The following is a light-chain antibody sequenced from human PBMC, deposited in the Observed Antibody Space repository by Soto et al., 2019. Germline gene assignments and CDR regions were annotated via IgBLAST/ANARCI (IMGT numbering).Light chain of an antibody. J-gene: IGLJ1*01. V-gene: IGLV2-14*01. Sequence: QSVQTHPVSVCWSPGQSITISCTGSSSDVGAYYFVSWYQHRPGKAPKLILYEVTTRPSGISSRFSGSKSGNTASLTISGLHADDDPYYHCSSYTSTNNPYVFGTGTKVTAL. CDR2: EVT. CDR1: SSDVGAYYF. CDR3: SSYTSTNNPYV.